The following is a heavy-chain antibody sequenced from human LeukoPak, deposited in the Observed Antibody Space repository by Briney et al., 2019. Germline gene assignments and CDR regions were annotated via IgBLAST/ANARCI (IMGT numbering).Heavy chain of an antibody. CDR2: IYTSGST. CDR1: GVSISSGSYY. CDR3: ARGVVPAAIPDWFDP. J-gene: IGHJ5*02. V-gene: IGHV4-61*02. Sequence: SETLSLTCTVSGVSISSGSYYWRWIRQPAGKGLEWIGRIYTSGSTNYNPSLKSRVTISEDTSKNQFSLKLSSVTAADTAVYYCARGVVPAAIPDWFDPWGEGTLVTVSS. D-gene: IGHD2-2*01.